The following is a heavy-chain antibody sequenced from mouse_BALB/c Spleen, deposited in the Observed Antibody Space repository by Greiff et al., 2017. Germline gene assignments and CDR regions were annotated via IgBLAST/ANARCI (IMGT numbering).Heavy chain of an antibody. CDR3: ARVITAIFAY. D-gene: IGHD2-4*01. V-gene: IGHV14-3*02. Sequence: VQLQQSGAELVKPGASVKLSCTASGFNIKDTYMHWVKQRPEQGLEWIVRIDPANGNTKYDPKFQGKATITADTSSNTAYLQLSSLTSEDSAVYYCARVITAIFAYWGQGTLVTVSA. CDR2: IDPANGNT. CDR1: GFNIKDTY. J-gene: IGHJ3*01.